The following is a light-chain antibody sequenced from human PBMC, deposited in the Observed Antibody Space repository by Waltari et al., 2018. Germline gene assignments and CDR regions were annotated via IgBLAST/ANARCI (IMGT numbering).Light chain of an antibody. CDR3: QQRSNWPPAVT. J-gene: IGKJ4*01. Sequence: EIVLTQSPATLTLSPGERATLSCRASQSISSYFAWYQQKPGQAPRLLIYEASTRATGIPARFSGSGSGTEFTLTISSLEPEDFAVYYCQQRSNWPPAVTFGGGTKVEIK. CDR1: QSISSY. CDR2: EAS. V-gene: IGKV3-11*01.